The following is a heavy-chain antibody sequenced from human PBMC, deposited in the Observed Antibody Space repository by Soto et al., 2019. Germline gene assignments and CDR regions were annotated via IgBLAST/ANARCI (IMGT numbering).Heavy chain of an antibody. D-gene: IGHD5-18*01. V-gene: IGHV4-39*01. CDR1: GGSVSSRAHY. CDR2: IYYSGTT. J-gene: IGHJ4*02. Sequence: QVQLQESGPGLVKPSETLSLTCTVSGGSVSSRAHYWGWIRQTPGKGLEWIGNIYYSGTTSYNPSLKSRVTISVDTAKNQFPLTPTSVAAADTAVYYCASQDPLSGYGYGLGGYYFDYWGSGALVTVSS. CDR3: ASQDPLSGYGYGLGGYYFDY.